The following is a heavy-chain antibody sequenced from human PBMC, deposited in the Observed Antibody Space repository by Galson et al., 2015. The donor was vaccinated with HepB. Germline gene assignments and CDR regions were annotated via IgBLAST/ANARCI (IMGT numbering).Heavy chain of an antibody. Sequence: SLRLSCAASGFTFSSYAMHWVRQAPGKGLEWVAVISYDGSNKYYADSVKGRFTISRDNSKNTLYLQMNSLKTEDTAVYYCTTDVLQIVVVVAATEHRPAFDIWGQGTMVTVSS. J-gene: IGHJ3*02. V-gene: IGHV3-30-3*01. CDR2: ISYDGSNK. CDR3: TTDVLQIVVVVAATEHRPAFDI. D-gene: IGHD2-15*01. CDR1: GFTFSSYA.